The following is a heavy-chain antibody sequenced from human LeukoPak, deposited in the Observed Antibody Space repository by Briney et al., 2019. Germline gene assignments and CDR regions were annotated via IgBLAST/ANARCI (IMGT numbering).Heavy chain of an antibody. CDR1: GFTFSNYA. CDR2: ISYDGSNK. CDR3: ARDGPTVTTGLYYYYYYMDV. D-gene: IGHD4-17*01. V-gene: IGHV3-30*04. J-gene: IGHJ6*03. Sequence: PGGSLRLSCAASGFTFSNYAMHWVRQAPGKGLEWVAVISYDGSNKYYADSVKGRFTISRDNSKNTLYLQMNSLRAEDTAVYYCARDGPTVTTGLYYYYYYMDVWGKGTTVTVSS.